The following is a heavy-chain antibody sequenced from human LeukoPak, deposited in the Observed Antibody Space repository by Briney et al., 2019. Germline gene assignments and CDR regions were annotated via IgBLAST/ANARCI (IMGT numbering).Heavy chain of an antibody. CDR3: ARVSKITMTVVVTLLDY. J-gene: IGHJ4*02. D-gene: IGHD3-22*01. CDR1: GYTFTSYG. Sequence: ASVKVSCKASGYTFTSYGISWVRQAPGQGLEWMGWISAYNGNTNYAQKLQGRVTMTTDTSTSTAYMELRSLRSDDTAVYYCARVSKITMTVVVTLLDYWGQGTLVTVSS. V-gene: IGHV1-18*01. CDR2: ISAYNGNT.